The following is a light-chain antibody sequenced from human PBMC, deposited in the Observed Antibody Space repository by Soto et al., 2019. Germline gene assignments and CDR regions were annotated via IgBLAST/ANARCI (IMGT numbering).Light chain of an antibody. CDR2: GAS. J-gene: IGKJ1*01. Sequence: EIVLTQSPGTLSLSPGERATLSCRASQSVSSSYLAWYQQKPGQAPRLLIYGASSRATGIPDRFSGSGSETDFTLTISRQEPEDFAVYYCQQYCRSSWTFGQGTKVEIK. CDR3: QQYCRSSWT. CDR1: QSVSSSY. V-gene: IGKV3-20*01.